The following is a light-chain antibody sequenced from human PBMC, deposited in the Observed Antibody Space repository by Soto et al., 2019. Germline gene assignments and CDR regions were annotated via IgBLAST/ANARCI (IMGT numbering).Light chain of an antibody. CDR2: EVN. V-gene: IGLV2-8*01. CDR1: SSDVGDYNY. CDR3: SSSTCTKRL. Sequence: QSALTQPPSASGSPGQSVTISCTGSSSDVGDYNYVSWYQQHPGKAPKLMIYEVNKRPSGVPDRFSGSKSGNTASLTVSGLQADDEADYYCSSSTCTKRLFGGGTKVTVL. J-gene: IGLJ2*01.